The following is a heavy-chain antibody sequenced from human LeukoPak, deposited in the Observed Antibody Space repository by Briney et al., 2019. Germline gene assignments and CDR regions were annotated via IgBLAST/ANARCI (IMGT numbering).Heavy chain of an antibody. CDR1: GGSFSGHY. CDR2: INHSGST. V-gene: IGHV4-34*01. CDR3: ARNEMIVVVIPSDQNYYYGMDV. Sequence: PSETLSLTCAVYGGSFSGHYWSWIRQPPGKGLEWIGEINHSGSTNYNPSLKSRVTISVDTSKNQFSLRRSSVTAADTAVYYCARNEMIVVVIPSDQNYYYGMDVWGQGTTVAVSS. D-gene: IGHD3-22*01. J-gene: IGHJ6*02.